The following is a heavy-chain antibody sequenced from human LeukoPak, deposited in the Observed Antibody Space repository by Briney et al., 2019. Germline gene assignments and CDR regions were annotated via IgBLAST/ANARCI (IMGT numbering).Heavy chain of an antibody. CDR1: GFTFSSYG. CDR2: ISYDGSNK. CDR3: ARDSSGYYGSDY. V-gene: IGHV3-30*03. D-gene: IGHD3-22*01. J-gene: IGHJ4*02. Sequence: GRSLRLSCAASGFTFSSYGMHWVRQAPGKGLEWVAVISYDGSNKYYADSVKGRFTISRDNSKNTLYLQMNSLRAEDTAVYYCARDSSGYYGSDYWGQGTLVTVSS.